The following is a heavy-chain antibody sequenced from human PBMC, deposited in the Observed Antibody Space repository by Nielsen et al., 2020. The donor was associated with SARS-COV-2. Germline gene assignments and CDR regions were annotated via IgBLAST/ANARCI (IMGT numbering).Heavy chain of an antibody. CDR1: GGSISSYY. CDR2: IYYSGST. Sequence: SETLSLTCTVSGGSISSYYWSWIRQPPGKGLEWIGYIYYSGSTNYNPSLKSRVTISVDTSKNQFSLKLSSVTAADTAVYYCVRIGKSEGIDYWGQGTLVTVSS. J-gene: IGHJ4*02. CDR3: VRIGKSEGIDY. V-gene: IGHV4-59*01. D-gene: IGHD6-13*01.